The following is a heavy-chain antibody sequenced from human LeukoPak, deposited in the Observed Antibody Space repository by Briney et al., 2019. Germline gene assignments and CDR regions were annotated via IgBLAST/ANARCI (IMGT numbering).Heavy chain of an antibody. CDR1: GGTFSSYA. CDR2: IIPIFGTA. Sequence: GASVKVSCKASGGTFSSYAISWVRQAPGQGLEWMGGIIPIFGTANYAQKFQGRVTITTDESTSTAYMELSSLRSEDTAVYYCARGPLDYDFWSGPKAGYMDVWGKGTTVTVSS. D-gene: IGHD3-3*01. V-gene: IGHV1-69*05. CDR3: ARGPLDYDFWSGPKAGYMDV. J-gene: IGHJ6*03.